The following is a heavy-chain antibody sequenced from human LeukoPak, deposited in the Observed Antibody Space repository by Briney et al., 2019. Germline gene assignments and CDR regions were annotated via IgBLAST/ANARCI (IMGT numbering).Heavy chain of an antibody. CDR2: IYPGDSDT. CDR1: GYSFTSYW. D-gene: IGHD6-19*01. CDR3: ARRSEQWLDAFDI. V-gene: IGHV5-51*01. J-gene: IGHJ3*02. Sequence: GESLKISCKGSGYSFTSYWIGWVRQMPGKGLELMGIIYPGDSDTRYSPSFQGQVTISADKSISTAYLQWSSLKASDTAMYYCARRSEQWLDAFDIWGQGTMVTVSS.